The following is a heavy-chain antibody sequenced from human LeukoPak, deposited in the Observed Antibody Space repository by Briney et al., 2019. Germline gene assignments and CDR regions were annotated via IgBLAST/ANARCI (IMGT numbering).Heavy chain of an antibody. V-gene: IGHV1-18*04. CDR1: GFTFTGYH. CDR2: ISTQSGNT. CDR3: ARGAYGDK. J-gene: IGHJ4*02. D-gene: IGHD4-17*01. Sequence: ASVKVSCKASGFTFTGYHIHWMRQAPGQGLEWMGWISTQSGNTNYAQKVQGRLTLTTDRSTNTAYMELRSLRSDDTAVYYCARGAYGDKWGQGTMVTVSS.